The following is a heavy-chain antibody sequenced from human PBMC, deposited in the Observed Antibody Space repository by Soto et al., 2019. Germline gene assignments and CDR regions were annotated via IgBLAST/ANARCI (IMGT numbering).Heavy chain of an antibody. J-gene: IGHJ4*02. CDR1: GFTFSSYA. D-gene: IGHD2-15*01. CDR3: AKWLRGGSYYCDF. CDR2: LVDSSQHT. Sequence: GGSLRLSCAASGFTFSSYAMSWVRQAPGKGLEWVSLVDSSQHTFYAESVKGRFTVSRDNSKNMVYLQMNSLTADDTALYYCAKWLRGGSYYCDFWGQGTMVTVPQ. V-gene: IGHV3-23*01.